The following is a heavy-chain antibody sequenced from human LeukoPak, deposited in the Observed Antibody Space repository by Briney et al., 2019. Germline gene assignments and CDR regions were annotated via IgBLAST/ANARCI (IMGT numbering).Heavy chain of an antibody. V-gene: IGHV1-69*05. D-gene: IGHD5-18*01. CDR3: ASTAMVRNYYYYMDV. J-gene: IGHJ6*03. Sequence: SVKVSCKASGGTFSSYAISWVRQAPGQGLEWMGRIIPIFGTANYAQKFQGRVTSTTDESPSTAYMELSSLRSEDTAVYYCASTAMVRNYYYYMDVWGKGTTVTVSS. CDR1: GGTFSSYA. CDR2: IIPIFGTA.